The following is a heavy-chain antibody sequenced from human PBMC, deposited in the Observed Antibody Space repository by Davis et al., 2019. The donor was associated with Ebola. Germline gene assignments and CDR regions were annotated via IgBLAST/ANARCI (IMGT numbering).Heavy chain of an antibody. CDR3: IRGGRSRGYLYD. J-gene: IGHJ4*02. CDR2: IDADGSVT. Sequence: GESLKISCAASGFTFGNYWMQWVRQAPGEGLVWVSPIDADGSVTNYADSVKGRFTISRDNDKNILYLQLNSVRAEDTAVYFCIRGGRSRGYLYDWGPGTLVTVSS. CDR1: GFTFGNYW. D-gene: IGHD3-22*01. V-gene: IGHV3-74*01.